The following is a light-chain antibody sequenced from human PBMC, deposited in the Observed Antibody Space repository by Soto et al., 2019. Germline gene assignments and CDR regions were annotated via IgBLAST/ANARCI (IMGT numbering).Light chain of an antibody. Sequence: DFQLTQSPSSLSASVGDRVTITCRASHSISSFLNWYQQKPGKAPRLLIYGASSLQRGVPLRFSRNASVTEFTLTVSRLQPEDFATYNCQQLSKSLMASSGQGTHLQIK. CDR2: GAS. CDR3: QQLSKSLMAS. V-gene: IGKV1-39*01. J-gene: IGKJ2*01. CDR1: HSISSF.